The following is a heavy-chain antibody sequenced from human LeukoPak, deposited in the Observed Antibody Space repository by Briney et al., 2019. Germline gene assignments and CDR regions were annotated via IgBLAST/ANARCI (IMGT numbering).Heavy chain of an antibody. D-gene: IGHD1-1*01. Sequence: GASVKVSCKASGGTFSSYAISWVRQAPGQGLEWMGRIFPILGIANYAQKFQGRVTITADKSTSTAYMELSSLRSEDTAVYYCAREIGEPTGTTQYFDYWGQGTLVTVSS. CDR3: AREIGEPTGTTQYFDY. V-gene: IGHV1-69*04. J-gene: IGHJ4*02. CDR1: GGTFSSYA. CDR2: IFPILGIA.